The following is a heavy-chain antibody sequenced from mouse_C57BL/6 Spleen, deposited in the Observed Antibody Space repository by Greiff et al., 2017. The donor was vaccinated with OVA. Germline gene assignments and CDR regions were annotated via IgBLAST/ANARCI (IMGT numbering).Heavy chain of an antibody. V-gene: IGHV1-26*01. D-gene: IGHD2-3*01. Sequence: VQLQQSGPELVKPGASVKISCKASGYTFTDYYMNWVKQSHGKSLEWIGDINPNNGGTSYNQKFKGKATLTVDKSSSTAYMELRSLTSEDSAVYYCARDRWSLGYWGQGTTLTVSS. CDR3: ARDRWSLGY. J-gene: IGHJ2*01. CDR1: GYTFTDYY. CDR2: INPNNGGT.